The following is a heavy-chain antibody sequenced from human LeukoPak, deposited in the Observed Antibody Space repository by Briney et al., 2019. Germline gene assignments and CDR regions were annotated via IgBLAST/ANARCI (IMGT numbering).Heavy chain of an antibody. J-gene: IGHJ4*02. D-gene: IGHD2/OR15-2a*01. V-gene: IGHV3-23*01. CDR1: GFTFSSYT. Sequence: PGGSLRLSCAASGFTFSSYTMNWVRQALGQGLEWVSTISDPHSGSQTHYADSVKGRFTISRDNSKNTLYLQMNSLRAEDTAVYYCAKDLPPHPKPNITPGYYFDYWGQGTLVTVSS. CDR3: AKDLPPHPKPNITPGYYFDY. CDR2: ISDPHSGSQT.